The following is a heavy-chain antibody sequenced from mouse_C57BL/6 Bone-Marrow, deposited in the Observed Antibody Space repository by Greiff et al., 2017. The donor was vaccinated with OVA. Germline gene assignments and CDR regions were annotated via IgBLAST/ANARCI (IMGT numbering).Heavy chain of an antibody. Sequence: VQLVESGPGLVQPSQSLSITCTVSGFSLTSYGVHWVRQSPGKGLEWLGVIWSGGSTDYNAAFISRLSISKDNSKSQVFFKMNSLQADDTAIYYCARKGGYYYGSSSYAMDYWGQGTSVTVSS. CDR2: IWSGGST. CDR3: ARKGGYYYGSSSYAMDY. CDR1: GFSLTSYG. J-gene: IGHJ4*01. V-gene: IGHV2-2*01. D-gene: IGHD1-1*01.